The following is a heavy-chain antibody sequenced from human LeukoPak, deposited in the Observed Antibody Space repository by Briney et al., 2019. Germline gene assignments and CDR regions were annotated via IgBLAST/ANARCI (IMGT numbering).Heavy chain of an antibody. Sequence: GGSLRLSCKASGFTFGDYAMSWVRQAPGKGLEWVGFTRSKAYGGTTEYAASVKGRFTISRDDSKSIAYLQMNSLKTEDTAVFYCTTYLRLGYCSGGTCLGAFDIWGQGTMVTVSS. J-gene: IGHJ3*02. CDR1: GFTFGDYA. V-gene: IGHV3-49*04. CDR2: TRSKAYGGTT. D-gene: IGHD2-15*01. CDR3: TTYLRLGYCSGGTCLGAFDI.